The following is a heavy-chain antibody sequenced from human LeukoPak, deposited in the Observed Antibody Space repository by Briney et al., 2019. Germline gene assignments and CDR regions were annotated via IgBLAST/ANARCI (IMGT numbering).Heavy chain of an antibody. V-gene: IGHV3-74*01. CDR2: ISDDGSSA. J-gene: IGHJ4*02. Sequence: GGSLRLSCAASGFTFGNYWMHWVRQAPGKGLLWVSRISDDGSSANYADSVQGRFTISRDNAKDTVYLQMHSLRAEDTAVYYCVSGYCSSTTCYRGAYWGQGTLVTVSS. D-gene: IGHD2-2*03. CDR1: GFTFGNYW. CDR3: VSGYCSSTTCYRGAY.